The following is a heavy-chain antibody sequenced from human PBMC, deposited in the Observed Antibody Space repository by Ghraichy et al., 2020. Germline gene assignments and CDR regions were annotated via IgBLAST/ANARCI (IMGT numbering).Heavy chain of an antibody. D-gene: IGHD6-13*01. CDR3: ARDTGRQQLDPFDY. CDR1: GFTFDDYG. Sequence: GGSLRLSCAASGFTFDDYGMSWVRQAPGKGLEWVSGINWNGGSTGYADSVKGRFTISRDNAKNSLYLQMNSLRAEDTALYYCARDTGRQQLDPFDYWGQGTLVTVSS. J-gene: IGHJ4*02. CDR2: INWNGGST. V-gene: IGHV3-20*04.